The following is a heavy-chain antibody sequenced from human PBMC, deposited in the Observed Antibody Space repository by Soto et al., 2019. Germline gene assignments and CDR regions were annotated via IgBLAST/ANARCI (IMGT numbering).Heavy chain of an antibody. Sequence: SETLSLTCAVYGGSFSGYYWSWIRQPPGKGLEWIGEINHSGSTNYNPSLKSRVTISVDTSKNQFSLKLSSVTAADTAVYYCASRVEYYDFWSGHLDYWGQGTLVTVSS. CDR2: INHSGST. D-gene: IGHD3-3*01. J-gene: IGHJ4*02. CDR1: GGSFSGYY. CDR3: ASRVEYYDFWSGHLDY. V-gene: IGHV4-34*01.